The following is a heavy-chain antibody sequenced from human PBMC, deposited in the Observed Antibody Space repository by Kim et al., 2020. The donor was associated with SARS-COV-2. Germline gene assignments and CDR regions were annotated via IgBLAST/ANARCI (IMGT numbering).Heavy chain of an antibody. D-gene: IGHD2-2*01. CDR3: AKGESVAAMKYFDS. CDR2: ISGGGGDT. V-gene: IGHV3-23*01. CDR1: GFTFSSHA. J-gene: IGHJ4*02. Sequence: GGSLRLSCATSGFTFSSHAMNWVRQAPGKGLECVSAISGGGGDTYYADSVKGRFTISRDNSKNTLYLQMSSLRAEDTAVYYCAKGESVAAMKYFDSWGQGTLVTVSS.